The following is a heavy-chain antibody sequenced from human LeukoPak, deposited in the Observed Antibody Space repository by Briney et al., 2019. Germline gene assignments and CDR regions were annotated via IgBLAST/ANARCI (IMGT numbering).Heavy chain of an antibody. CDR3: AREDPVPAAIKGDAFDI. CDR2: ISSSGSTI. CDR1: GFAFSSYE. Sequence: PGGSLRLSCASSGFAFSSYEMNWVRQAPGKGLEWVSYISSSGSTIYYADSVKGRFTISRDNAKNSLYLQMNSLRAEDTAVYYCAREDPVPAAIKGDAFDIWGQGTMVTVSS. V-gene: IGHV3-48*03. J-gene: IGHJ3*02. D-gene: IGHD2-2*02.